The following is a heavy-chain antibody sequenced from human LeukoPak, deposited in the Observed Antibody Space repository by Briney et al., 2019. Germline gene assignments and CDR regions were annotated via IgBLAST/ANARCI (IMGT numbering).Heavy chain of an antibody. J-gene: IGHJ4*02. V-gene: IGHV5-51*01. Sequence: GESLKISCQASGYNFPTHWIGWVRQMPGKVLEWMGIIYPSDSDTRYSPSLQGQVTISADKSINTVYLQWSSVKASDSAIYYCARGGDYGYDRIDYWGQGTQVTVSS. CDR3: ARGGDYGYDRIDY. D-gene: IGHD5-12*01. CDR1: GYNFPTHW. CDR2: IYPSDSDT.